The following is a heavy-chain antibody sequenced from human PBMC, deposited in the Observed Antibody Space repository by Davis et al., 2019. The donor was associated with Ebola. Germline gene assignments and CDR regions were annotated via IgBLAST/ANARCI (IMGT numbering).Heavy chain of an antibody. CDR1: GGSISGGGYY. J-gene: IGHJ3*02. CDR2: IFQNGNT. CDR3: VRDSSGDAFDM. Sequence: PSEPLSLTCTVSGGSISGGGYYWTWIRQIPGKGLEWIGYIFQNGNTNYNPSLKSRLSISIDTSKNRFSLKLSSVSAADTAIYYCVRDSSGDAFDMWGQGTMVTVSS. V-gene: IGHV4-31*03.